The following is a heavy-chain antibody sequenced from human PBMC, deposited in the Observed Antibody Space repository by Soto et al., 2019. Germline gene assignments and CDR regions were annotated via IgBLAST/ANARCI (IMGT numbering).Heavy chain of an antibody. V-gene: IGHV4-39*01. CDR3: ATHPPYGPLDY. CDR1: GDSISSSSNH. J-gene: IGHJ4*02. CDR2: IYYSENT. Sequence: QLQLQESGPGLVKPSETLSLTCTVSGDSISSSSNHWGWIRQPPGKGLEWIGNIYYSENTYYNPSLKSRVTISVDTSKNQFSLRLTSLTAADTAVYYCATHPPYGPLDYWGQGTLVTVSS. D-gene: IGHD4-17*01.